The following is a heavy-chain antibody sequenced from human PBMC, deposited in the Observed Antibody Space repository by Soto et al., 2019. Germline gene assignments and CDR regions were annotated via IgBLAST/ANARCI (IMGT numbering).Heavy chain of an antibody. CDR2: MYSSGSS. CDR1: GVSITSYK. J-gene: IGHJ4*02. V-gene: IGHV4-59*01. Sequence: SETLSLTCTVSGVSITSYKWTWIRQSPGKGLEWIAYMYSSGSSSYNPSLESRATISMDTFRNQYSLQLNSATAADTAVDYCAREWSAFDYWGQGRLVTVTS. CDR3: AREWSAFDY. D-gene: IGHD2-15*01.